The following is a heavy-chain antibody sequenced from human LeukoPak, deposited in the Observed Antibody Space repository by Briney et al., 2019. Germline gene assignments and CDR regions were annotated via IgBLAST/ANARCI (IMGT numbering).Heavy chain of an antibody. V-gene: IGHV1-69*13. CDR2: IIPIFGTA. CDR1: GYTFTSYG. Sequence: SVKVSCKASGYTFTSYGISWVRQAPGQGLEWMGGIIPIFGTANYAQKFQGRVTITADESTSTAYMELSSLRSEDTAVYYCARGSSNYYYYMDVWGKGTTVTVSS. D-gene: IGHD3-3*02. CDR3: ARGSSNYYYYMDV. J-gene: IGHJ6*03.